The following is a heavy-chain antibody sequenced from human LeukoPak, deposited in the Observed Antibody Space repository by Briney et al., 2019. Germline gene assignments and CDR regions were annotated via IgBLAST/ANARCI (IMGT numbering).Heavy chain of an antibody. CDR1: GGSFSGYY. Sequence: SETLSLTCAVYGGSFSGYYWSWIRQPPGKGLEWIGEINHSGSTNYNPSLKSRVTISVDTSKNQFSLKLSSVTAADTAVYYCAREVKLRFLEWLPEGKYHYYYYMDVWGKGTTVTVSS. CDR3: AREVKLRFLEWLPEGKYHYYYYMDV. J-gene: IGHJ6*03. V-gene: IGHV4-34*01. CDR2: INHSGST. D-gene: IGHD3-3*01.